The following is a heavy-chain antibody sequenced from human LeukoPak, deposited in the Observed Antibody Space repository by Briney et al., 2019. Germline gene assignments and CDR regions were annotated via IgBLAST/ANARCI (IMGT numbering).Heavy chain of an antibody. Sequence: PSETLSLTCTVSGGSISSSSYYWSWIRQPPGKGLEWIGEINHSGSTNYNPSLKSRVTISVDTSKNQFSLKLSSVTAADTAVYYCARPRQYNPTLHLHNDAFDIWGQGTMVTVSS. CDR1: GGSISSSSYY. CDR3: ARPRQYNPTLHLHNDAFDI. V-gene: IGHV4-39*07. CDR2: INHSGST. D-gene: IGHD1-14*01. J-gene: IGHJ3*02.